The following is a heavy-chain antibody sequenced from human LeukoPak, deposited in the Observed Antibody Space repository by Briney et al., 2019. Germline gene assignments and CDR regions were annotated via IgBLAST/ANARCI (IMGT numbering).Heavy chain of an antibody. Sequence: GSLRLSCAVSGFTFSNYWMAWVRQAPGKGLEWVANIKQDGSEKYYVDSVKGRFTISRDNAKNSLYLQMNSLKSEDTAVYYCTADLPPPRGYDYPFDYWGQGSLVTVSS. D-gene: IGHD5-12*01. CDR1: GFTFSNYW. CDR3: TADLPPPRGYDYPFDY. J-gene: IGHJ4*02. CDR2: IKQDGSEK. V-gene: IGHV3-7*03.